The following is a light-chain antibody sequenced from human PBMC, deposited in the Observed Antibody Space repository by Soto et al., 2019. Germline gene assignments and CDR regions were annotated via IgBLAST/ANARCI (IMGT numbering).Light chain of an antibody. V-gene: IGLV1-51*01. CDR1: TSNLAYNS. CDR3: GAWDDSLNVYV. J-gene: IGLJ1*01. CDR2: DDK. Sequence: QSVLTQPPSVSAAPGQDVTISCSGSTSNLAYNSLSWYQQLPGTAPKLLIYDDKKRPSGIPARFSGSKSGTSATLGITGLETGDEADYYCGAWDDSLNVYVFGSGTKLTVL.